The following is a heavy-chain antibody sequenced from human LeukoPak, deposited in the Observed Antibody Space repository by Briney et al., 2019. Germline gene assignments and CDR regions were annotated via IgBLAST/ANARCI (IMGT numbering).Heavy chain of an antibody. Sequence: KASGYTLRTYYMHWVRQAPGQRLDWMGIINPSAGGTSNAQKFQGRVTMTRDTSTSTVYMELSSLRSEDTAVYYCARALEDYSGHDYGLDYWGQGTLVTVSS. J-gene: IGHJ4*02. V-gene: IGHV1-46*01. CDR1: GYTLRTYY. CDR2: INPSAGGT. CDR3: ARALEDYSGHDYGLDY. D-gene: IGHD5-12*01.